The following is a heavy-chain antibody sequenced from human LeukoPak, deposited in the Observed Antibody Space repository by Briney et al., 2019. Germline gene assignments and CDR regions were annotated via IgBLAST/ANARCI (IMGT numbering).Heavy chain of an antibody. V-gene: IGHV1-69*13. CDR2: IIPIFGTA. J-gene: IGHJ4*02. CDR1: GGTFSSYA. CDR3: AREGATVVSFDY. D-gene: IGHD4-23*01. Sequence: SVTVSCTASGGTFSSYAISWVRQAPGQGLEWMGGIIPIFGTANYAQKFQGRVTITADESTSTAYMELSSLRSEDTAVYYCAREGATVVSFDYWGQGTLVTVSS.